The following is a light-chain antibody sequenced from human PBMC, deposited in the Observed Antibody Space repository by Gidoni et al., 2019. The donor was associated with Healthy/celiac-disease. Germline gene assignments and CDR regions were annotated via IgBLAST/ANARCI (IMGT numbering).Light chain of an antibody. Sequence: QSALTQPASVSGSPGQSITISCPGTSSDVGSYNLVSWYQQHPGKAPKLIIYEVSTRPSGVSNRFSGSKSGNTASLTISGLQAEDEADYYCCSYAGSSTWVFGGGTKLTVL. CDR1: SSDVGSYNL. CDR3: CSYAGSSTWV. CDR2: EVS. J-gene: IGLJ3*02. V-gene: IGLV2-23*02.